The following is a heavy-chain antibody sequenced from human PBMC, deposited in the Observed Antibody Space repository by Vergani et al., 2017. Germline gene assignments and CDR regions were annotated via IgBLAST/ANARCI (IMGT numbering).Heavy chain of an antibody. J-gene: IGHJ4*02. V-gene: IGHV4-59*01. CDR1: GGSISSYY. CDR2: IYYSGST. D-gene: IGHD6-13*01. CDR3: AKDIETYSSSWYGLDY. Sequence: QVQLQESGPGLVKPSETLSLTCTVSGGSISSYYWSWIRQPPGKGLEWFGYIYYSGSTNYNPSLKSRVTISLDTSTNQFSLKLSSVTAADTALYYCAKDIETYSSSWYGLDYWGQGTLVTVSS.